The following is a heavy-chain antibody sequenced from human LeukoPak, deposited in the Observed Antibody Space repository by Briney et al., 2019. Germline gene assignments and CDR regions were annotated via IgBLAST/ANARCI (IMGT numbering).Heavy chain of an antibody. CDR2: ISSSGSSR. CDR3: ARDPDDGSGYPHPYFDY. J-gene: IGHJ4*02. Sequence: GGSLRLSCAASGFSFSSYEMNWVRQAPGKGLEWVSYISSSGSSRVYVDSVKGRFTISRDNAKNSLYLQMNSLRAEDTAVYYCARDPDDGSGYPHPYFDYWGQGTLVTVSS. D-gene: IGHD3-22*01. V-gene: IGHV3-48*03. CDR1: GFSFSSYE.